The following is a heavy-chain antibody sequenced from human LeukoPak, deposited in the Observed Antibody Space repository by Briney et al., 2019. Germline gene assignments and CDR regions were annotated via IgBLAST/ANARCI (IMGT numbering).Heavy chain of an antibody. CDR3: ARAANYVWGSYRFDY. Sequence: SVKVSCKASGGTFSSYAISWVRQAPGQGLEWMGGIIPIFGTANYAQKFQGRVTITTDESTSTAYMELSSLRSEDTAVYYCARAANYVWGSYRFDYWGQGTLVTVSS. J-gene: IGHJ4*02. CDR2: IIPIFGTA. D-gene: IGHD3-16*02. CDR1: GGTFSSYA. V-gene: IGHV1-69*05.